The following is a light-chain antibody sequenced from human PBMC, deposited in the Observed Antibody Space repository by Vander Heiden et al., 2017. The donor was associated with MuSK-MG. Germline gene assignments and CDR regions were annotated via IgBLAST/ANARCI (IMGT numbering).Light chain of an antibody. Sequence: QSALTQPASAAASPGPSITISCTGTSSDVGGYSYVSWYQQHPGKAPKLMIYDVSNRPSGVSNRFSGSKSGNTASLTISGLQAEDEADYYCSSYTSSSPVVFGGGTKLTVL. J-gene: IGLJ2*01. CDR1: SSDVGGYSY. V-gene: IGLV2-14*03. CDR2: DVS. CDR3: SSYTSSSPVV.